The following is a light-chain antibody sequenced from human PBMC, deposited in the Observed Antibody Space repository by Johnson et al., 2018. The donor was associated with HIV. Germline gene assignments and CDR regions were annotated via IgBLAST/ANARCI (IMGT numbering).Light chain of an antibody. CDR3: GTWDNSISAGV. V-gene: IGLV1-51*01. J-gene: IGLJ1*01. CDR1: SSNIGNNF. CDR2: DTE. Sequence: QPVLTQPPSVSGAPGQRVTISCSGSSSNIGNNFVSWYQQVPGTAPKLLIYDTEKRPSGIPDRISGSKSGTSATLGISGLQTGDEADYYCGTWDNSISAGVFGSGTKVTVL.